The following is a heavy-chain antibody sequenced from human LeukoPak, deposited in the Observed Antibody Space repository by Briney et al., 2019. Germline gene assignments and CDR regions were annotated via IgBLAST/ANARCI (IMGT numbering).Heavy chain of an antibody. V-gene: IGHV4-38-2*02. CDR1: GYSISSGYY. J-gene: IGHJ4*02. CDR2: IYTSGST. CDR3: ARGDSSIAARASQVFDY. Sequence: PSETLSLTCTVSGYSISSGYYWGWIRQPPGKGLEWIGRIYTSGSTNYNPSLKSRVTISVDTSKNQFSLKLSSVTAADTAVYYCARGDSSIAARASQVFDYWGQGTLVTVSS. D-gene: IGHD6-6*01.